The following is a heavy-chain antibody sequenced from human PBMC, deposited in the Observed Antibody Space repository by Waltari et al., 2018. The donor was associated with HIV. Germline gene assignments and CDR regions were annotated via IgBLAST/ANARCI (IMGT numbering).Heavy chain of an antibody. Sequence: QVQLVQSGAEVKRPGASVTISCEASGYSFISHYMHWVRQAPGQGLEWMGRINPSTGSTTYAQNFQGRVTMTRDTSTNTVYMEVSSLKSEDTAVYFCSRDQNKRKFYFDYWGQGTLVAV. CDR3: SRDQNKRKFYFDY. CDR1: GYSFISHY. CDR2: INPSTGST. V-gene: IGHV1-46*01. J-gene: IGHJ4*02.